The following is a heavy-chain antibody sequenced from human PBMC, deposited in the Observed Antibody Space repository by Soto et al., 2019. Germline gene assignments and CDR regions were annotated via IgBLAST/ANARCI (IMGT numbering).Heavy chain of an antibody. J-gene: IGHJ6*02. D-gene: IGHD2-15*01. CDR3: ARSQGGSSSLDIYYYYYYGMDV. CDR1: GGTFSSYA. V-gene: IGHV1-69*01. CDR2: IIPIFGTA. Sequence: QVQLVQSGAEVKKPGSSVKVSCKAPGGTFSSYAISWVRQAPGQGLEWMGGIIPIFGTAKYAKKFQGRVTITADESTSTGEMELSSLRSADTAVYYCARSQGGSSSLDIYYYYYYGMDVWGQGTTVTVSS.